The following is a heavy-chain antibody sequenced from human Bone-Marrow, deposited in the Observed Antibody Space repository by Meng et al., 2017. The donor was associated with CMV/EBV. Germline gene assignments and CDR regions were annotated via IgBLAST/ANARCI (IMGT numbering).Heavy chain of an antibody. CDR3: AKEQPYYYDTSGYQVWGMDV. CDR2: IYTDGST. Sequence: GESLKISCAASGFTVNSNYLNWVRQAPGKGLEWVSVIYTDGSTFYADSVKGRFAISRDNSKNTLYLQMNSLRVEDTAVYYCAKEQPYYYDTSGYQVWGMDVWGQGTTVTVSS. V-gene: IGHV3-66*02. J-gene: IGHJ6*02. D-gene: IGHD3-22*01. CDR1: GFTVNSNY.